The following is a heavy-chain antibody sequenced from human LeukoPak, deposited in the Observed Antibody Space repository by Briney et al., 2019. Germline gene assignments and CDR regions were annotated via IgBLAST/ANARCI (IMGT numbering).Heavy chain of an antibody. CDR3: ARLIGIYSDAFDY. J-gene: IGHJ4*02. D-gene: IGHD5-12*01. Sequence: GESLKISCKGSGYKFTSYWIAWVRQMPGKGLEWMGIIYPGDSDTRYSPSFQGQVTISGDTTINTAYLQWSSLKASDTALYFCARLIGIYSDAFDYWGQGTLVSVSS. V-gene: IGHV5-51*01. CDR2: IYPGDSDT. CDR1: GYKFTSYW.